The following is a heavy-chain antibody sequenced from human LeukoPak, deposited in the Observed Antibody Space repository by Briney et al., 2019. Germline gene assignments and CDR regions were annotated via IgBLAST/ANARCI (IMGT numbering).Heavy chain of an antibody. V-gene: IGHV1-18*01. CDR2: ISAYNGNT. CDR3: ASGGQIGGYDFWSGYYPPTWYFDL. J-gene: IGHJ2*01. Sequence: GASVKVSCKASGYTFTSYGISWVRQAPGQGLEWMGWISAYNGNTNYAQKLQGRVTMTTDTSTSTAYMELSSLRSEDTAVYYCASGGQIGGYDFWSGYYPPTWYFDLWGRGTLVTVSS. CDR1: GYTFTSYG. D-gene: IGHD3-3*01.